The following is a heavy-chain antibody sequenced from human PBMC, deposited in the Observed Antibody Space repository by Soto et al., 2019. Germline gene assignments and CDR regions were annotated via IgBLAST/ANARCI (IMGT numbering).Heavy chain of an antibody. Sequence: PSETLSLTCTVSGGSISSYYWSWIRQPPGKGLEWIGYIYYSGSTNYNPSLKSRVTISVDTSKNQFSLKLSSVTAADTAVYYCARGLFGRGNGFAPWGKGTLVTVSS. D-gene: IGHD3-3*01. V-gene: IGHV4-59*01. J-gene: IGHJ5*02. CDR3: ARGLFGRGNGFAP. CDR1: GGSISSYY. CDR2: IYYSGST.